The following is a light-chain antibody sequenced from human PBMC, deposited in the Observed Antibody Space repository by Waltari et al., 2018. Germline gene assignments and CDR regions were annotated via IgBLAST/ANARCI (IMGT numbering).Light chain of an antibody. CDR2: DAS. CDR3: QQYNRWPPIT. Sequence: EVVMTQSPDTLSVSPGGRATLSCRASQSIATNLAWYQQRRGQAPRLLIFDASTRATSISGRFSGSGSGTEFTLTISSLQSDDSAVYYCQQYNRWPPITFGQRTRLEIK. V-gene: IGKV3-15*01. J-gene: IGKJ5*01. CDR1: QSIATN.